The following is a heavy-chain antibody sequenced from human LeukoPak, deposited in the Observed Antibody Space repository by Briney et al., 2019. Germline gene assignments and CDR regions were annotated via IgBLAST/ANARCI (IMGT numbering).Heavy chain of an antibody. CDR1: GGSISSSSYY. CDR3: ATQDCSSTSCSYYYGMDV. Sequence: PSETLSLTCTVSGGSISSSSYYWGWIRQPPGKGLEWIVSIYYSGSTYYNPSLKSRVTISVDTSKNQFSLKLSSVTAADTAVYYCATQDCSSTSCSYYYGMDVWGQGTTVTVSS. V-gene: IGHV4-39*01. CDR2: IYYSGST. D-gene: IGHD2-2*01. J-gene: IGHJ6*02.